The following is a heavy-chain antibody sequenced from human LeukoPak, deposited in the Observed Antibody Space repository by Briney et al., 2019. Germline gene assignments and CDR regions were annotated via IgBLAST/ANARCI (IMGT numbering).Heavy chain of an antibody. D-gene: IGHD3-22*01. Sequence: PSETLSLTCAVSGGSFSGYYWSWIRQPPGKGLEWIGEINHSGSTNYNPSLKSRVTISVDTSKNQFSLKLSSVTAADTAVYYCARRASITMIAYFDYWGQGTLVTVSS. CDR2: INHSGST. V-gene: IGHV4-34*01. J-gene: IGHJ4*02. CDR3: ARRASITMIAYFDY. CDR1: GGSFSGYY.